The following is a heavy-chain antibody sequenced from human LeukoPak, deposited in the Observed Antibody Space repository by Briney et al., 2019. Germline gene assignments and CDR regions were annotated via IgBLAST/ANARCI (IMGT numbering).Heavy chain of an antibody. CDR1: GFTFSSYE. CDR2: ISSSGSTI. J-gene: IGHJ5*02. V-gene: IGHV3-48*03. CDR3: ARGVYSSSWARWFDP. Sequence: GGSLRLSCAASGFTFSSYEMNWVRQAPGKGLEWVSYISSSGSTIYYADSVKGRFTISRDNAKNSLYLQMNSLRAEDTAVYYCARGVYSSSWARWFDPWGQGTLVTVSS. D-gene: IGHD6-13*01.